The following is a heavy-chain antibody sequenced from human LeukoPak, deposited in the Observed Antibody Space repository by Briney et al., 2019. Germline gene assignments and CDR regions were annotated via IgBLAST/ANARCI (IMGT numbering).Heavy chain of an antibody. CDR2: IRQDGDTK. CDR3: ARSLPYGTTWYGRSDF. V-gene: IGHV3-7*03. D-gene: IGHD6-13*01. J-gene: IGHJ4*02. CDR1: GFPFNAYW. Sequence: GGSLRLSCAASGFPFNAYWMTWVRQAPGKGLEWVANIRQDGDTKYYVNSVKGRFTISRDNAMNSLYLQMNSLRAEDTAIYYCARSLPYGTTWYGRSDFWGQGTLVTVSS.